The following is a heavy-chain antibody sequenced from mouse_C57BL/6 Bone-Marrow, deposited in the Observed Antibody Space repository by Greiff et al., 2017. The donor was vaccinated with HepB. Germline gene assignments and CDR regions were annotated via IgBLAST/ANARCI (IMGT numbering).Heavy chain of an antibody. J-gene: IGHJ2*01. Sequence: VQLQQSGPVLVKPGASVKMSCKASGYTFTDYYMNWVKQSHGKSLEWIGVINPYNGGTSYNKKFKGKATLTVDKSSSTAYMELNSLTSEDSAVYYCARERGVLRDFDYWGQGTTLTVSS. V-gene: IGHV1-19*01. CDR2: INPYNGGT. CDR3: ARERGVLRDFDY. CDR1: GYTFTDYY.